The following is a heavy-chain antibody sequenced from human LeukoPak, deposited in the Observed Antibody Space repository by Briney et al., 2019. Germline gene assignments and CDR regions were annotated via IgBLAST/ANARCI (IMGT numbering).Heavy chain of an antibody. J-gene: IGHJ3*02. CDR2: IYHLGST. CDR1: GYALSIGYY. V-gene: IGHV4-38-2*02. CDR3: ARASWNAFDI. Sequence: PSETLSLTCTVSGYALSIGYYWGWTRQPPGKGLEWIGNIYHLGSTYYNPSLKSRVTMSLDTSKNQFPLKLNSVTAADTAVFYCARASWNAFDIWGQGAMVTVSS.